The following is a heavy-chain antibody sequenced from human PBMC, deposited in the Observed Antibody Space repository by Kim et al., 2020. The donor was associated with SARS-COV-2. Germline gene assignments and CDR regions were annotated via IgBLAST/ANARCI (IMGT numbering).Heavy chain of an antibody. J-gene: IGHJ4*02. CDR3: ARDMVRGIIIRLYYFDY. Sequence: SETLSLTCAVYGGSFSGYYWSWIRQPPGKGLEWIGEINHSGSTNYNPSLKSRVTISVDTSKNQFSLKLSSVTAADTAVYYCARDMVRGIIIRLYYFDYWGQGTLVTVSS. CDR1: GGSFSGYY. CDR2: INHSGST. D-gene: IGHD3-10*01. V-gene: IGHV4-34*01.